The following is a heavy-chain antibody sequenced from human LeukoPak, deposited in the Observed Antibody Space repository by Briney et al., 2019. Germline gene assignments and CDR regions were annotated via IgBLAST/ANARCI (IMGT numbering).Heavy chain of an antibody. CDR3: ARARRYFDWLSGHQNFGY. J-gene: IGHJ4*02. V-gene: IGHV4-34*01. CDR2: INHSGST. D-gene: IGHD3-9*01. CDR1: GGSFSGYY. Sequence: SETLSLTCAVYGGSFSGYYWSWIRQPPGKGLEWIGEINHSGSTNYNPSLKSRVTISVDTSKNQFSLKLSSVTAADTAVYYCARARRYFDWLSGHQNFGYWGQGTLVTVSS.